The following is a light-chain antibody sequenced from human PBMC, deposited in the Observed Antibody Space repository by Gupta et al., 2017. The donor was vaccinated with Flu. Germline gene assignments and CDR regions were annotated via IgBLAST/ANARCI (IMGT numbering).Light chain of an antibody. CDR2: DAS. CDR1: QDISDY. V-gene: IGKV1-33*01. CDR3: QQYDNLPLT. Sequence: DIQMTQSPSSLSASVGDRVTITCQASQDISDYLVWYQHKPGKAPQLLIYDASNLQTGVPSRFTGSGSGTHFTFTITSLQPEDIATYYCQQYDNLPLTFGPGTKVEI. J-gene: IGKJ3*01.